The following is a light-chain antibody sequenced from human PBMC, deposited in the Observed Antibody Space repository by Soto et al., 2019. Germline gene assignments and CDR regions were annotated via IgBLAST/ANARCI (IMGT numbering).Light chain of an antibody. CDR1: ERVARNY. CDR3: QQSYNTLT. V-gene: IGKV3-20*01. Sequence: EVLLTQSPGTLSLSAGERATLFCRASERVARNYLAWYQQKPGHAPSLLIYGASSRATGIPDRFSGSGSGTDFTLTISSLQPEDFTTYYFQQSYNTLTFGQGTRLENK. CDR2: GAS. J-gene: IGKJ5*01.